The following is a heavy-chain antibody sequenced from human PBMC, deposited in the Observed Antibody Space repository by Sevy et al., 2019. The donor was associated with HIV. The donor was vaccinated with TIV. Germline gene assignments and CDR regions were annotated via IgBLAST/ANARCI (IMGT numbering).Heavy chain of an antibody. CDR2: MSWDGGST. D-gene: IGHD3-10*01. Sequence: GGSLRLSCSASGFTFDDYTMHWVRQAPGKGLEWVSLMSWDGGSTYYADSVKGRFTISRDNSKNSLYLQMYSLKIEDTALYYCAKDRGSYYGMDVWGQGTTVTVSS. CDR1: GFTFDDYT. V-gene: IGHV3-43*01. J-gene: IGHJ6*02. CDR3: AKDRGSYYGMDV.